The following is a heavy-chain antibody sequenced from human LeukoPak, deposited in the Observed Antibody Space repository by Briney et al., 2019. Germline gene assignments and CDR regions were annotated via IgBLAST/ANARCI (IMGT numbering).Heavy chain of an antibody. J-gene: IGHJ4*02. V-gene: IGHV1-2*02. CDR2: INPNSGGT. Sequence: ASVKASCKASGYTFTGYYMHWVRQAPGQGLEWMGWINPNSGGTNYAQKFQGRVTMTRDMSISTAYMELSRLRSDDTAVYYCARDRSFGVVTLAYYWGQGTLVTVSS. CDR3: ARDRSFGVVTLAYY. D-gene: IGHD3-3*01. CDR1: GYTFTGYY.